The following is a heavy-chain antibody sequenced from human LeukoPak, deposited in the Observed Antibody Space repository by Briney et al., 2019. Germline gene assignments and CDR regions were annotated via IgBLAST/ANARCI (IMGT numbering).Heavy chain of an antibody. D-gene: IGHD3-3*01. Sequence: PSETLSLTCAVSGYSISSGYYWGWIRQPPGKGLEWIGSIYHSGSTYYNPSLKSRVTISVDTSKNQCSLKLSSVTAADTAVYYCASDKRYYDFWSGYPWYFDYWGQGTLVTVSS. CDR2: IYHSGST. CDR3: ASDKRYYDFWSGYPWYFDY. V-gene: IGHV4-38-2*01. CDR1: GYSISSGYY. J-gene: IGHJ4*02.